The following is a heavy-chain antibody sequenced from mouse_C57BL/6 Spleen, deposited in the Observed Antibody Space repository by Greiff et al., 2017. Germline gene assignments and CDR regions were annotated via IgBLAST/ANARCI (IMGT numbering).Heavy chain of an antibody. J-gene: IGHJ4*01. CDR2: ISSGSSTN. CDR3: AKEALLPMGY. Sequence: DVMLVESGGGLVKPGGSLKLSCAASGFTFSDYGMHWVRQAPEKGLEWVAYISSGSSTNYYADTVKGRFTISRDNAKNTLFLQMTSLRSEDTAMYYCAKEALLPMGYWGQGTSVTVS. CDR1: GFTFSDYG. D-gene: IGHD2-10*01. V-gene: IGHV5-17*01.